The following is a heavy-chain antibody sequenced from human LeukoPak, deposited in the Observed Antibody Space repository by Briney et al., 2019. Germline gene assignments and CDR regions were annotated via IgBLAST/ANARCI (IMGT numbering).Heavy chain of an antibody. CDR1: GGSISSSSYY. CDR3: ARNSYYYYYMDV. D-gene: IGHD2/OR15-2a*01. CDR2: IYYSGST. Sequence: SETLSLTCTVSGGSISSSSYYWGWIRQPPGKGLEWIESIYYSGSTYYNPSLKSRVTISVHTSKNQFSLKLSSVTAADTAVYYCARNSYYYYYMDVWGKGTTVTVSS. J-gene: IGHJ6*03. V-gene: IGHV4-39*07.